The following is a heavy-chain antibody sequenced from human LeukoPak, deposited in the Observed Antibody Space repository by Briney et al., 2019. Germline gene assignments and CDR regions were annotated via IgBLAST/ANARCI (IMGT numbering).Heavy chain of an antibody. V-gene: IGHV3-30*02. Sequence: GGSLRLSCAASGFTFINYGMHWVRQAPGKGLEWVAFVRYDGSNTYYADSVKGRFTISRDNAKNSLYLQMNSLRAEDTAVYYCARATSATGSWFYYYYYYMDVWGKGTTVTVSS. CDR1: GFTFINYG. D-gene: IGHD1-26*01. CDR2: VRYDGSNT. CDR3: ARATSATGSWFYYYYYYMDV. J-gene: IGHJ6*03.